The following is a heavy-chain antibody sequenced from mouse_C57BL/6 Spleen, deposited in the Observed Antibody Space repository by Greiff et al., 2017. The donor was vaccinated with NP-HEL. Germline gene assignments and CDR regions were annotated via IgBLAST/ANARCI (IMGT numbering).Heavy chain of an antibody. V-gene: IGHV5-4*01. CDR3: ARDRYYTL. Sequence: EVKLVESGGGLVKPGGSLKLSCAASGFTFSSYAMSWVRQTPEKRLEWVATISDGGSYTYYPDNVKGRFTISRDNAKNNLYLQMSHLKSEDTAMYYCARDRYYTLWGQGTTLTVSS. CDR2: ISDGGSYT. D-gene: IGHD2-3*01. J-gene: IGHJ2*01. CDR1: GFTFSSYA.